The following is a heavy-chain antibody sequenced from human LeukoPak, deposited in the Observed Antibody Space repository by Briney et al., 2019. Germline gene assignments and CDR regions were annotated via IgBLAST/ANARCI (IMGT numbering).Heavy chain of an antibody. CDR3: SRVAGSSGCFDY. V-gene: IGHV1-2*02. Sequence: GASVTVSCKASGYTFTGYYMHWVRQAPGQGLEWMGWINPNSGGTNYAQKFQGRVTMTRDTSISTAYMELSRLRSDDTAVYYCSRVAGSSGCFDYWSQGTLVTVSS. CDR2: INPNSGGT. D-gene: IGHD6-19*01. J-gene: IGHJ4*02. CDR1: GYTFTGYY.